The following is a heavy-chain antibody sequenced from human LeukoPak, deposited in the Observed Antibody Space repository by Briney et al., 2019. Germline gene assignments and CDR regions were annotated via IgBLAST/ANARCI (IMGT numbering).Heavy chain of an antibody. CDR1: GYSISSGYY. CDR3: ARGVAASRDNY. J-gene: IGHJ4*02. Sequence: SETLSLTCTVSGYSISSGYYWGWIRQPPGKGLEWIGSIYHSGSTYYNPSLKSRVTISVDTSKNQFSLKLSSVTAADTAVYYCARGVAASRDNYWGQGTLVTVSS. CDR2: IYHSGST. V-gene: IGHV4-38-2*02. D-gene: IGHD6-13*01.